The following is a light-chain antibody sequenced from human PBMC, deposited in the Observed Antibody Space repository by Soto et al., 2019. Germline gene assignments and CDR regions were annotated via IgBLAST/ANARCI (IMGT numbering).Light chain of an antibody. J-gene: IGKJ1*01. V-gene: IGKV3-20*01. Sequence: EIVLTQSPGTLSLSPGERATLSCRASQSVSSSYLAWYQQKPGQAPRLLIYGASSRATGIPDRFSGSGSGTGFTLTISRLEAEDFAVYYCQQYGNSPLTFGQGPKVEIK. CDR2: GAS. CDR1: QSVSSSY. CDR3: QQYGNSPLT.